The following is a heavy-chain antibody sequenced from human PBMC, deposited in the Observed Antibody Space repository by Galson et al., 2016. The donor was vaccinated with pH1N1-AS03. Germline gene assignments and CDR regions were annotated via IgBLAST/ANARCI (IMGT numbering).Heavy chain of an antibody. CDR1: GYIFTGFY. CDR2: INTDSGVT. J-gene: IGHJ6*02. D-gene: IGHD1-26*01. Sequence: SCKASGYIFTGFYVHWVRQAPGQGLEWMGWINTDSGVTNYAQKFEAWVTMTGDTSISTAYMELHGLKSDDTAVYYCARDPRGPCSSATCATTYYFGMDVWGQGTTVIVSS. V-gene: IGHV1-2*04. CDR3: ARDPRGPCSSATCATTYYFGMDV.